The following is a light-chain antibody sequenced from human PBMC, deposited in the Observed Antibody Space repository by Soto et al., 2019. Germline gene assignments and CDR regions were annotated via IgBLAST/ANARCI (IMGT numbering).Light chain of an antibody. CDR2: DVS. Sequence: EIQMNQSPSALSASVGDTVTITCRASQSIAASLAWYQHKPGEAPKLLIYDVSSLETGVPSRFSGSGSGTEFTLTISSLQLDDFATYYCQQVNTYPVTFGGGTKVDIK. V-gene: IGKV1-5*01. CDR1: QSIAAS. J-gene: IGKJ4*01. CDR3: QQVNTYPVT.